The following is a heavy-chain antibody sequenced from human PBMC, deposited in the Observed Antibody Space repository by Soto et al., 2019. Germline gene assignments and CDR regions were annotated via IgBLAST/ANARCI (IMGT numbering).Heavy chain of an antibody. CDR2: TYYRSKWYN. CDR1: VGSVSSNSAA. V-gene: IGHV6-1*01. Sequence: SHTLSRTCAISVGSVSSNSAAWNWIRQSPSRGLEWLGRTYYRSKWYNDYAVSVKSRITINPDTSKNQFSLQLNSVTPEDTAVYYCAREQVVVATTPHWYFDLWGRGTLVTVSS. J-gene: IGHJ2*01. D-gene: IGHD2-15*01. CDR3: AREQVVVATTPHWYFDL.